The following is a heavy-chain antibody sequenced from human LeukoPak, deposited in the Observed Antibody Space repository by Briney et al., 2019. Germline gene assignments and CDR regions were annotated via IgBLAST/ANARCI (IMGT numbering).Heavy chain of an antibody. CDR2: IYYSGST. Sequence: SETLSLTCTVSGGSISSSSYYWGWIRQPPGKGLEWIGSIYYSGSTYYNPSLKSRVTISVDTSKNQFSLKLSSVTAADTAVYYCAREGVRYDPGVDYWGQGTLVTVSS. D-gene: IGHD3-3*01. CDR3: AREGVRYDPGVDY. CDR1: GGSISSSSYY. J-gene: IGHJ4*02. V-gene: IGHV4-39*07.